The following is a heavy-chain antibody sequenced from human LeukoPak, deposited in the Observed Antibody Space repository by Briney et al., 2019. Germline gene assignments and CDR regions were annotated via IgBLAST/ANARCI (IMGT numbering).Heavy chain of an antibody. CDR1: GFTFSSYA. V-gene: IGHV3-23*01. CDR3: AKADLRGYNGYDYVEAIDY. CDR2: ISGSGGST. D-gene: IGHD5-12*01. J-gene: IGHJ4*02. Sequence: GGSLRLSCAAPGFTFSSYAMSWVRQAPGKGLEWVSAISGSGGSTYYADSVKGRFTISRDNSKNTLYLQMNSLRAEDTAVYYCAKADLRGYNGYDYVEAIDYWGQGTLVTVSS.